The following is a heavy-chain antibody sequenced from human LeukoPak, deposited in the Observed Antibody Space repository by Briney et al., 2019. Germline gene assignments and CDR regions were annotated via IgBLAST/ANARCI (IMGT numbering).Heavy chain of an antibody. J-gene: IGHJ3*02. Sequence: GGSLRLSCAASGFTFSNYWMSWVRQAPGKGLEWVANIKPDVSEIYYVDSVKGRFTISRDNAKNYLYLQMNSLRAEDTAVYYCARVGRKGMAWQLELRRDYAFDIWGQGTMVTVSS. CDR3: ARVGRKGMAWQLELRRDYAFDI. CDR2: IKPDVSEI. D-gene: IGHD1-7*01. V-gene: IGHV3-7*01. CDR1: GFTFSNYW.